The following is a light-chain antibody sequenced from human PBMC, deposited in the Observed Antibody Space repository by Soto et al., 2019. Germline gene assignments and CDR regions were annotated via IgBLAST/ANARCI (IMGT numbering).Light chain of an antibody. Sequence: SYELTQPPSVSVAPGQTARITCGGTNIEIKSVHWYQQKPGQAPVLVVYDDGDRTTGIPERFSGSKSGNTATLTTSRVEAGDEADHYCQVWDTTNPVIFGGGTKLTVL. J-gene: IGLJ2*01. V-gene: IGLV3-21*02. CDR1: NIEIKS. CDR3: QVWDTTNPVI. CDR2: DDG.